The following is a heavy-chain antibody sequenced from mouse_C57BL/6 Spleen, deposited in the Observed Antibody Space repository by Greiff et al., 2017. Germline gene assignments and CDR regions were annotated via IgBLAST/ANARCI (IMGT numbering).Heavy chain of an antibody. J-gene: IGHJ1*03. D-gene: IGHD1-1*01. V-gene: IGHV1-64*01. CDR1: GYTFTSYW. Sequence: QVQLQQSGAELVKPGASVKLSCKASGYTFTSYWMHWVKQRPGQGLEWIGMIHPNSGSTNYNEKFKSKATLTVDKSSSTAYMQLSSLTSEDSAVYYCASEGYYYGSSYGYFGVWGTGTTVTVSS. CDR2: IHPNSGST. CDR3: ASEGYYYGSSYGYFGV.